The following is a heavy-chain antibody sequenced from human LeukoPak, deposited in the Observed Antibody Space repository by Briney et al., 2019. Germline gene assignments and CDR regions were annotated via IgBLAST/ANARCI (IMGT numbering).Heavy chain of an antibody. V-gene: IGHV3-15*01. CDR3: TTLLPYSSSWYATRNRKRYYFDY. Sequence: PGGSLRLSCAASGFTFSNAWMSWVRQAPGKGLEWVGRIKSKTDGGTTDYAAPVKGRFTIPRDDSKNTLYLQMNSLKTEDTAVYYCTTLLPYSSSWYATRNRKRYYFDYWGQGTLVTVSS. J-gene: IGHJ4*02. CDR1: GFTFSNAW. D-gene: IGHD6-13*01. CDR2: IKSKTDGGTT.